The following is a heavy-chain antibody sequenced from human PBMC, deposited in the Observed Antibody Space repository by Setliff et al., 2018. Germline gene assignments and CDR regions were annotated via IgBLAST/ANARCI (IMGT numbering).Heavy chain of an antibody. Sequence: ASVKVSCKASGYIFTSYGFSWVRQAPGQGLEWMGWMSPVYGIANYARKFQGRVTLTADTSTTTAYLELRSLRSDDTAVYYCARDLDYQYYYDSSGRDAFDIWGQGTMVTVSS. CDR1: GYIFTSYG. CDR2: MSPVYGIA. J-gene: IGHJ3*02. V-gene: IGHV1-18*01. CDR3: ARDLDYQYYYDSSGRDAFDI. D-gene: IGHD3-22*01.